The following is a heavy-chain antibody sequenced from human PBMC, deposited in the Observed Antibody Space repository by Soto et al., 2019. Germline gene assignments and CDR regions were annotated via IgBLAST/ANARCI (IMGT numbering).Heavy chain of an antibody. J-gene: IGHJ4*02. Sequence: QVQLVQSGAEVKKPGSSVKVSCKASGGTFSSYAISWVRQAPGQGLEWMGGIIPIFGTANYAQKFQGRVTITADESTSTAYMELSSLRSEDTAVYYCARANPLLGYDGSGYGFDYWGQGTLVTVSS. CDR3: ARANPLLGYDGSGYGFDY. CDR2: IIPIFGTA. V-gene: IGHV1-69*01. D-gene: IGHD3-22*01. CDR1: GGTFSSYA.